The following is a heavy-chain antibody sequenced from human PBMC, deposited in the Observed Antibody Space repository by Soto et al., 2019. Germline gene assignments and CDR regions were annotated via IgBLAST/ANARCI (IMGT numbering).Heavy chain of an antibody. Sequence: SETLSLTCAVYGGSFSGYYWSWIRQPPGKGLEWIGEINHSGSTNYNPSLKSRVTISVDTSKNQFSLKLSSVTAADTAVYYCARAGYSYGEYYFDYWGQGTLVTVSS. CDR1: GGSFSGYY. J-gene: IGHJ4*02. CDR2: INHSGST. CDR3: ARAGYSYGEYYFDY. V-gene: IGHV4-34*01. D-gene: IGHD5-18*01.